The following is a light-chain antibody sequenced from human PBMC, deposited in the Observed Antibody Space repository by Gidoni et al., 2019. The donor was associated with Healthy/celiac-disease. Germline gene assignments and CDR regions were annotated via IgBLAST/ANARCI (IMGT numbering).Light chain of an antibody. Sequence: EIVLTQSPGTLSLSPGESATLSCRASQSGSSSYLAWYQQKPGQAPRLLIYGASSRATGIPDRFSGRGSGTDFTLTISRLEPEDFAVYYCQQYGSSPWTFGQGTKVEIK. CDR2: GAS. J-gene: IGKJ1*01. CDR3: QQYGSSPWT. CDR1: QSGSSSY. V-gene: IGKV3-20*01.